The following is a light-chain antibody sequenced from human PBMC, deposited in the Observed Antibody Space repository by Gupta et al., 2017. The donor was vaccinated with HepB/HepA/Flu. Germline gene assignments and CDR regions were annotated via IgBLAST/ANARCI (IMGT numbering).Light chain of an antibody. Sequence: DIQMTQSPSSLSASVGDRVTITCRASQGISSYLAWFQQKPVKAPKSLIYAASSLRSGVPSKFSGSGSGTDFTLTISSRQPEDFTTYYCQQEYSYRITFNRGTKADIK. CDR1: QGISSY. J-gene: IGKJ4*01. V-gene: IGKV1-16*02. CDR3: QQEYSYRIT. CDR2: AAS.